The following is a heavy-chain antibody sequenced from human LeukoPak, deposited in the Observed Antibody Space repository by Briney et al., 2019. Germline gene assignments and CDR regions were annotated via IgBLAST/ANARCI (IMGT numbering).Heavy chain of an antibody. D-gene: IGHD7-27*01. CDR3: ARDQPGTYTMTST. CDR2: ISTSGGST. Sequence: GGSLRLSCAASGFTFSSYAMSWVRQGPGKGLEWVSAISTSGGSTYYADSVKGRFTISRDNSRNTLFLEMNSLRPDDTAVYYCARDQPGTYTMTSTWGQATLVTVSS. J-gene: IGHJ5*02. V-gene: IGHV3-23*01. CDR1: GFTFSSYA.